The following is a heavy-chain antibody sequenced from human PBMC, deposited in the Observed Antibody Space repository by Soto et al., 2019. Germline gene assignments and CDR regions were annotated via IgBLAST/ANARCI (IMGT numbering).Heavy chain of an antibody. CDR3: AHRADGYNALKAFEI. J-gene: IGHJ3*02. V-gene: IGHV2-5*02. D-gene: IGHD5-12*01. Sequence: SGPTLVNPTQTLTLTCTFSGFSLSTSGVGVGWIRQPPGKALEWLALIYWADDKRYSPSLNSRLTITQDTSKNQVVLPMTTMDPVDTATYYCAHRADGYNALKAFEIWGQGTMVAV. CDR2: IYWADDK. CDR1: GFSLSTSGVG.